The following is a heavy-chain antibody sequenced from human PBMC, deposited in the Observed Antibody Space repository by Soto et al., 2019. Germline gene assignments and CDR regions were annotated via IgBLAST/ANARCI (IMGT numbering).Heavy chain of an antibody. V-gene: IGHV4-59*01. CDR1: GGSISSYY. J-gene: IGHJ4*02. CDR2: IYYSGST. CDR3: ARVIGYCSSTSCYTPPIFDS. Sequence: PSETLSLTCTVSGGSISSYYWSWIRQPPGKGLEWIGYIYYSGSTNYNPSLKSRVTISVDTSKNQFSLKLSSVTAADTAVYYCARVIGYCSSTSCYTPPIFDSWGQGTLVTVSS. D-gene: IGHD2-2*02.